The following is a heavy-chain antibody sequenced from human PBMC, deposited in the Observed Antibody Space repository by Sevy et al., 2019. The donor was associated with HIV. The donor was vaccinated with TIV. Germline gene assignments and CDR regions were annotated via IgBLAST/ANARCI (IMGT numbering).Heavy chain of an antibody. CDR2: IYKTGST. CDR3: ARVPRGQLWYSGSLGGYYYHMDV. D-gene: IGHD3-16*01. J-gene: IGHJ6*03. Sequence: SETLSLSCSVSGGSVSSGTYYWSWIRQPPGKGLEWIGHIYKTGSTNYKLSLQGRFTISVDPSTNQFSLRLRTVTAADTAVYYCARVPRGQLWYSGSLGGYYYHMDVWGKGTTVTVSS. V-gene: IGHV4-61*01. CDR1: GGSVSSGTYY.